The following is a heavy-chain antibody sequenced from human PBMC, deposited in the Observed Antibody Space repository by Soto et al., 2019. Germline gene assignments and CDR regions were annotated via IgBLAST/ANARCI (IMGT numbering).Heavy chain of an antibody. D-gene: IGHD1-26*01. CDR3: ARGEQYSGRIFDY. Sequence: SQSLSLTCAITGDSVSSHSAGWSWVRRSPSRGLEWLGRTYYRSKWYYEYAVSVRGRITINPDTSKNQYSLQLNSVTPEDTAVYFCARGEQYSGRIFDYCGQGTLVTVS. V-gene: IGHV6-1*01. CDR1: GDSVSSHSAG. CDR2: TYYRSKWYY. J-gene: IGHJ4*01.